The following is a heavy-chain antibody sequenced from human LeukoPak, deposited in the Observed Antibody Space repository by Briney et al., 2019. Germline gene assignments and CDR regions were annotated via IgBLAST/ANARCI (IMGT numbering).Heavy chain of an antibody. Sequence: PGGSLRLSCAASGFTFSSYAMHRVRQAPGKGLEWVAVISYDGSNKYYADSVKGRFTISRDNSKNTLYLQMNSLRAEDTAVYYCARGYGPNNWNDKGRLDYWGQGTLVTVSS. D-gene: IGHD1-20*01. CDR3: ARGYGPNNWNDKGRLDY. V-gene: IGHV3-30-3*01. CDR2: ISYDGSNK. CDR1: GFTFSSYA. J-gene: IGHJ4*02.